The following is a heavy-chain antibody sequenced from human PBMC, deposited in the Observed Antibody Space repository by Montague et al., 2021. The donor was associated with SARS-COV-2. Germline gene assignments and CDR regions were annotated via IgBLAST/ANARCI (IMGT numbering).Heavy chain of an antibody. J-gene: IGHJ6*02. CDR1: GFTFSSYW. CDR2: IKPDGGEK. CDR3: ARDSRIVGATGGMDV. D-gene: IGHD1-26*01. Sequence: SLRLSFSASGFTFSSYWMSWVRQTPGKGLEWVANIKPDGGEKHYVDSVKGRFTISRDSAKNSLNLQMSSLRAEDTALYYCARDSRIVGATGGMDVWGQGTTVIVSS. V-gene: IGHV3-7*03.